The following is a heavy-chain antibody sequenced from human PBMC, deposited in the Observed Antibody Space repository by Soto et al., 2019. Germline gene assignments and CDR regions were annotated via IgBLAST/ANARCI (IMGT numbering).Heavy chain of an antibody. CDR1: GHIFSNYW. Sequence: GESLKISCKGSGHIFSNYWIGWVRQMPGKGLEWMGIIYPGDSDTRYSPSFQGQVTITVDKSINTAYLQWSRLKASDTAIYYCARQRLWGTSGYYYFENWGQGTRVTVS. D-gene: IGHD3-22*01. V-gene: IGHV5-51*01. CDR3: ARQRLWGTSGYYYFEN. CDR2: IYPGDSDT. J-gene: IGHJ4*02.